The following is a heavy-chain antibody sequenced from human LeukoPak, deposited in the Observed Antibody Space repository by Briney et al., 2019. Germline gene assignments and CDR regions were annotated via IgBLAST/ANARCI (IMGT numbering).Heavy chain of an antibody. J-gene: IGHJ3*02. D-gene: IGHD3-3*01. V-gene: IGHV4-4*07. CDR2: IYTSGST. CDR3: ARDRPPPYYDFWSGPLGAFDI. CDR1: GGSISSYY. Sequence: SETLSLTCTVSGGSISSYYWSWIRQPAGKGLEWIGRIYTSGSTNYNPSLKSRVTMSVDTSKNQFSLKLSSVTAADTAVYYCARDRPPPYYDFWSGPLGAFDIWGQGTMVTVSS.